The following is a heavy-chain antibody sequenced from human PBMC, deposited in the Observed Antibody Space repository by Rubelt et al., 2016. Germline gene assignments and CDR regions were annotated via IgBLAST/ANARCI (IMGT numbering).Heavy chain of an antibody. Sequence: VHLVESGGGLVQPGGSLRLSCAASGFTFSSYAMHWVRQAPGKGLEWVAVISYDGSNKYYADSVKGRFTIYRDKSKKTMYLQMNSLGAEDTAVYYCARESYYYDSSGYSQYFDYWGQGTLVTVSS. V-gene: IGHV3-30*04. CDR3: ARESYYYDSSGYSQYFDY. D-gene: IGHD3-22*01. CDR1: GFTFSSYA. J-gene: IGHJ4*02. CDR2: ISYDGSNK.